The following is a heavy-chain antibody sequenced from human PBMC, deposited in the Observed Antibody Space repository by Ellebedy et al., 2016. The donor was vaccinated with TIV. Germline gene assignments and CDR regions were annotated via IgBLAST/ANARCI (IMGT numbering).Heavy chain of an antibody. D-gene: IGHD3-16*01. V-gene: IGHV4-59*04. CDR2: VHSSGST. CDR1: GGSISSYY. Sequence: MPGGSLRLSCTVSGGSISSYYWSWFRQPPGKGLEWVGIVHSSGSTYYNPSLKSRVTISVTTSKNQFSLRLSSVIAADTAVYFCAWGDYQFDYWGQGTLVTVSS. CDR3: AWGDYQFDY. J-gene: IGHJ4*02.